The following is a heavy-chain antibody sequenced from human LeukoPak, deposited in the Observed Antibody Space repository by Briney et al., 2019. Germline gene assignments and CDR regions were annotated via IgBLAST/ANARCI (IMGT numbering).Heavy chain of an antibody. D-gene: IGHD3-10*01. CDR1: GFTFSDYW. CDR2: IKQDGSEK. J-gene: IGHJ5*02. CDR3: ARDHYGLTSYPNP. Sequence: GGSLRLSCAVSGFTFSDYWMSWVRQAPGKGLEWVANIKQDGSEKNYVDSVKGRFTISRDSAQNSVDLQMNSLRAEDTAVYYCARDHYGLTSYPNPWGQGTLVTVSS. V-gene: IGHV3-7*01.